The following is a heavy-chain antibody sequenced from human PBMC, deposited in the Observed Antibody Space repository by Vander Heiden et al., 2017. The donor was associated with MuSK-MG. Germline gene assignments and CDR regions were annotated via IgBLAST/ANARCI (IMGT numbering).Heavy chain of an antibody. CDR2: IIPIFGTA. J-gene: IGHJ4*02. CDR1: GGTFSSYA. V-gene: IGHV1-69*01. CDR3: ARGRGEFGEYPPLYYFDY. D-gene: IGHD3-10*01. Sequence: QVQLVQSGAEVKKPGSSVKVSCKASGGTFSSYAISWVRQAPGQGLEWMGGIIPIFGTANYAQKFQGRVTITADESTSTAYRELSSLRSEETAVYYCARGRGEFGEYPPLYYFDYWGQGTLVTVSS.